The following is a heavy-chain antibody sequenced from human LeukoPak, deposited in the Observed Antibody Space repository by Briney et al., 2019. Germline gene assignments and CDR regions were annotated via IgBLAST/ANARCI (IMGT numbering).Heavy chain of an antibody. V-gene: IGHV3-48*03. D-gene: IGHD6-25*01. CDR2: ISASGTLT. Sequence: GGSLRLSCAASGFSFSSYEMNWVRQAPGKGLEWISYISASGTLTHYADSVEGRFTISRDNAKNSLYLQMNSLRGEDTAVYYCARGGTPIYSSGWVYMDVWGKGTTVTISS. CDR3: ARGGTPIYSSGWVYMDV. J-gene: IGHJ6*04. CDR1: GFSFSSYE.